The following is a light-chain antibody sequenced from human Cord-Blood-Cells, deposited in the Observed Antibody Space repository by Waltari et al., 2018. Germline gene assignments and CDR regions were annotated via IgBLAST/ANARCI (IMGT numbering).Light chain of an antibody. J-gene: IGLJ2*01. Sequence: QSALTQPRSASGSPGQSVTISCTGTSSDVGGYNYVSWYQQHPGKAPNLMIYDVRNRPSGVPDRFSGSKSGNTASLTISGLQAEDEADYYCCSYAGSYTLVFGGGTKLTVL. V-gene: IGLV2-11*01. CDR1: SSDVGGYNY. CDR2: DVR. CDR3: CSYAGSYTLV.